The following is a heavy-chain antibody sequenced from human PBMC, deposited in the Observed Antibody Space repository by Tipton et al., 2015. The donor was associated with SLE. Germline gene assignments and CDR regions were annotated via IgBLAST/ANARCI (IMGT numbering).Heavy chain of an antibody. D-gene: IGHD6-19*01. J-gene: IGHJ3*02. Sequence: SLRLSCAASGFTFSSYGMHWVRQAPVKGLEWVAFIRYDGSDKDYADSVKGRFTISRDNSKNTLYLQMNSLRAEDTAVYYCARAGGNAFDIWGQGTMVTVSS. CDR3: ARAGGNAFDI. CDR2: IRYDGSDK. CDR1: GFTFSSYG. V-gene: IGHV3-30*02.